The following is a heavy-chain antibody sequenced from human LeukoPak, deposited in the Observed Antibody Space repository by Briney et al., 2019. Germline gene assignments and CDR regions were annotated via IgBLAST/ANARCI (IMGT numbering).Heavy chain of an antibody. D-gene: IGHD6-13*01. J-gene: IGHJ4*02. CDR2: INPNSGGT. V-gene: IGHV1-2*02. CDR1: GYTFTGYY. CDR3: ARTAAGISHFDY. Sequence: ASVKVSCKASGYTFTGYYMHWVRQAPGQGLEWMGWINPNSGGTNYAQKFQGRVTMTRDTSISTAYMELSRLRSDDTAVYYCARTAAGISHFDYWGQGTLVAVSS.